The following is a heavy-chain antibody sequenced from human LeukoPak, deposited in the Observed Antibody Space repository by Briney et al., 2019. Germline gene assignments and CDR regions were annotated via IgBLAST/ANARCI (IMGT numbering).Heavy chain of an antibody. D-gene: IGHD6-13*01. CDR2: IYSGGST. Sequence: GGSLRLSCAASGFTVGSNYTSWVRQAPGKGLEWVSVIYSGGSTYYADSVKGRFTISRDNSKNTLYLQMNSLRAEDTAVYYCALQGIAAEAVLWGQGTLVTVSS. CDR1: GFTVGSNY. J-gene: IGHJ4*02. V-gene: IGHV3-66*02. CDR3: ALQGIAAEAVL.